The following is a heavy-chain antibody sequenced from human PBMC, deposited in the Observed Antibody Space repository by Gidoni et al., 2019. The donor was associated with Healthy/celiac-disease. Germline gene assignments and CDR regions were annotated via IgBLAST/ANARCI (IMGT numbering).Heavy chain of an antibody. J-gene: IGHJ4*02. Sequence: VQLVESGGGLVQPGGSLRLSCAASGFTFSSYELNWVRQAPGKGMEWVSYISSSGSTIYYADSVKGRFTISRDNAKNSLYLQMNSLRAEDTAVYYCARDHYDILTGYSVAGYWGQGTLVTVSS. CDR3: ARDHYDILTGYSVAGY. D-gene: IGHD3-9*01. CDR2: ISSSGSTI. V-gene: IGHV3-48*03. CDR1: GFTFSSYE.